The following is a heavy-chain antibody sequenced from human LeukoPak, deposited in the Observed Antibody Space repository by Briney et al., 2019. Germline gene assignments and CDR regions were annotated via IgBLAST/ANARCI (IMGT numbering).Heavy chain of an antibody. CDR1: GFTFDDYA. CDR3: AKDPQGSIVGASFDY. V-gene: IGHV3-9*01. J-gene: IGHJ4*02. Sequence: GRSLRLSCAASGFTFDDYAMHWVRQAPGKGLEWVSGISWNSGSIGYADSVKGRFTISRDNAKNSLYLQMNSLRAEDTALYHCAKDPQGSIVGASFDYWGQGTLVTVSS. CDR2: ISWNSGSI. D-gene: IGHD1-26*01.